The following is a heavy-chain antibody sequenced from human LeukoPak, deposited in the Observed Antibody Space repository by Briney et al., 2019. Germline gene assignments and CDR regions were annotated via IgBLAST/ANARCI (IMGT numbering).Heavy chain of an antibody. CDR1: GGSISSSSYY. D-gene: IGHD3-3*01. Sequence: PSETLSLTCTVSGGSISSSSYYWGRIRQPPGKGLEWIGSIYYSGSTYYNPSLKSRVTISVDTSKNQFSLKLSSVTAADTAVYYCARVVTIFGVVPSGVRPLRYFDYWGQGTLVTVSS. CDR2: IYYSGST. CDR3: ARVVTIFGVVPSGVRPLRYFDY. J-gene: IGHJ4*02. V-gene: IGHV4-39*07.